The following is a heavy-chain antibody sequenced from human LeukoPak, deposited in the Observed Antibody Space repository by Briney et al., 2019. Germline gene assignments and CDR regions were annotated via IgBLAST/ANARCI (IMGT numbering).Heavy chain of an antibody. CDR2: IYYSGST. D-gene: IGHD3-9*01. CDR3: ASITYYDILPGL. Sequence: PSETLSLTCTVSGGSISSSSYYWGWIRQPPGKGLEWIGSIYYSGSTYYNPSLKSRVTISVDTSKNQFSLKLSSVTAADTAVYYXASITYYDILPGLWGQGTLVTVXS. J-gene: IGHJ4*02. V-gene: IGHV4-39*01. CDR1: GGSISSSSYY.